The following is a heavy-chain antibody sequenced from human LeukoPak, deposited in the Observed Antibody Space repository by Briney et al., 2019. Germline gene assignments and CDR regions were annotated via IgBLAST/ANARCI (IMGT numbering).Heavy chain of an antibody. D-gene: IGHD3-9*01. CDR2: ISSSGSTI. Sequence: GGSLRLSCAAAGFTFSSYEMNWVRQAPGEGLEWVSYISSSGSTIYYADSVKGRFTISRDNAKNSLYLQMNSLRAEDTAVYYCARDGGYYDILTGYLSPYFDYWGQGTLVTVSS. CDR1: GFTFSSYE. V-gene: IGHV3-48*03. CDR3: ARDGGYYDILTGYLSPYFDY. J-gene: IGHJ4*02.